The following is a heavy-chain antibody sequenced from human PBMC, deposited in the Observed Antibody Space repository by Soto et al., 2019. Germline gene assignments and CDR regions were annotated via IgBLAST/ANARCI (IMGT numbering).Heavy chain of an antibody. J-gene: IGHJ5*02. CDR2: ITAYNGNT. CDR3: ARDPQASFWFDP. V-gene: IGHV1-18*01. Sequence: ASVKVSCKASGYTFTSYGITWVRQAPGQGLEWMGWITAYNGNTNYAQKFQGRVTITADESTSTAYMELSSLRSEDTAVYYCARDPQASFWFDPWGQGTLVTVSS. CDR1: GYTFTSYG.